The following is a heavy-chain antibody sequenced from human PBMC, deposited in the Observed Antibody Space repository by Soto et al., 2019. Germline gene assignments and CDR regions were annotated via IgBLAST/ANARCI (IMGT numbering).Heavy chain of an antibody. D-gene: IGHD3-22*01. J-gene: IGHJ5*02. CDR2: ITPIFGKT. CDR1: GGTFSSNA. V-gene: IGHV1-69*01. Sequence: QVQLVQSGAEVKKPGSSVKVSCKASGGTFSSNAVTWVRQAPGQGPEWMGGITPIFGKTNYAQKVQGRVTITADESTSTVYMELSSLRSEDTAVYYCARWAIDSSGYYQRPIEPWGQGTLVTVSS. CDR3: ARWAIDSSGYYQRPIEP.